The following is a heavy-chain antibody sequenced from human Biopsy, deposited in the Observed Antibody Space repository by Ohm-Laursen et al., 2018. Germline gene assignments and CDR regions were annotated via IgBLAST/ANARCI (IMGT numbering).Heavy chain of an antibody. Sequence: SDTLSLTCTVSGGSISSDHWTWIRQPPGKGLEWIGSIYHGSGTSYNPSVETRVAITLDKAKNEFSLRIDSVTAADTAVYYCASRSLFFRYFASWGQGTPVTVSS. J-gene: IGHJ4*02. D-gene: IGHD3-9*01. CDR2: IYHGSGT. CDR1: GGSISSDH. V-gene: IGHV4-59*07. CDR3: ASRSLFFRYFAS.